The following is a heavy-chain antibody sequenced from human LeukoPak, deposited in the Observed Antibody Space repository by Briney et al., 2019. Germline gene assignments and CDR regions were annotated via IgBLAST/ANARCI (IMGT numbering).Heavy chain of an antibody. CDR3: ARGSYGYSYGHGLDY. V-gene: IGHV4-59*01. J-gene: IGHJ4*02. Sequence: SETLSLTCTVSGGPISSYYWSWIRQPPGKGLEWIGYIYYSGSTNYHPSLKSRATISVDTSKNQFSLKLSSVTAADTAVYYCARGSYGYSYGHGLDYWGQGTLVTVSS. CDR1: GGPISSYY. D-gene: IGHD5-18*01. CDR2: IYYSGST.